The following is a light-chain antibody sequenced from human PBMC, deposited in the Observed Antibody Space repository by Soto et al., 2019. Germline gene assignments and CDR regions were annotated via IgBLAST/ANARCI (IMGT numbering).Light chain of an antibody. CDR1: QSVNRN. CDR2: DAS. CDR3: QQYNNWPLT. Sequence: EIVMTQSPATLSVSPGERATLSCRASQSVNRNLAWYQQKPGQTPRLLIYDASSRATGIPARFSGSGSGTDFTLTNSSLQSEDFAVYYCQQYNNWPLTFGGGTNVEIK. J-gene: IGKJ4*01. V-gene: IGKV3-15*01.